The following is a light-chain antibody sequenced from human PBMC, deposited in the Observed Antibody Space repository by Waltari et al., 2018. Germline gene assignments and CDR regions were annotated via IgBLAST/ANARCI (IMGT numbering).Light chain of an antibody. CDR2: KAS. CDR3: QQYNTYSWA. J-gene: IGKJ1*01. V-gene: IGKV1-5*03. Sequence: DIQMIQSPSTLSAYVGDTVTITCRASRALNSWLAWYQQKPGRAPRLLMYKASTLDSGVPSRFSGVGARTDYTLTISNLQPEDSAIYYCQQYNTYSWAFGQGTKVEIK. CDR1: RALNSW.